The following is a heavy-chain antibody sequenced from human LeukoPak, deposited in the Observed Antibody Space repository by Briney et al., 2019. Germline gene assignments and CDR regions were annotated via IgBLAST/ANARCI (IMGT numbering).Heavy chain of an antibody. D-gene: IGHD2-2*01. V-gene: IGHV4-59*01. CDR3: ARAGGSSKARRAYYMDV. Sequence: PSETLSLTCTVSGGSISSYYWSWIRQPPGKGLEWIGYIYYSGSTNYNPSLKSRVTISVDTSKNQFSLKLSSVTAADTAVYYCARAGGSSKARRAYYMDVWGKGTTVTTSS. CDR2: IYYSGST. CDR1: GGSISSYY. J-gene: IGHJ6*03.